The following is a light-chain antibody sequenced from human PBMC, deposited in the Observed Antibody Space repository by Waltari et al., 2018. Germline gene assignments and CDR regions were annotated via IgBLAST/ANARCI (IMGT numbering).Light chain of an antibody. CDR3: QKYGSLPAT. Sequence: EIMLTQSPGTLSLSPGERATLACRASQSISRSLAWYQQKPGQAPRLLIYDASSRATGIPDRFRGSGSGTDFSLTISRLEPEDFAVYYCQKYGSLPATFGQGTKVEIK. V-gene: IGKV3-20*01. CDR2: DAS. CDR1: QSISRS. J-gene: IGKJ1*01.